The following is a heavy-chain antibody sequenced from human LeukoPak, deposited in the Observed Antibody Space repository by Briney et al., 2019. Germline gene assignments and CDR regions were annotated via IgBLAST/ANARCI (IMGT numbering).Heavy chain of an antibody. V-gene: IGHV3-74*01. CDR2: INTDGSST. Sequence: LGGSLRLSCAASGFTFTRYWMHWVRQAPGKGLVWVSRINTDGSSTAYADSVKGRFTISRDNAKNTVYLQMNSLRAEDTAVYYCARVQNEWQLLPGFDYWGQGTLVTVSS. D-gene: IGHD1-26*01. CDR1: GFTFTRYW. J-gene: IGHJ4*02. CDR3: ARVQNEWQLLPGFDY.